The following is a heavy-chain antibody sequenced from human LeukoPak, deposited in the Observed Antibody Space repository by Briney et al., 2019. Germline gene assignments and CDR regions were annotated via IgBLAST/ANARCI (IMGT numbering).Heavy chain of an antibody. CDR1: GGSISSYY. CDR2: IYTSGST. D-gene: IGHD5-12*01. Sequence: SETLSLTCPVSGGSISSYYWSWVRQPAGKGLEWIGRIYTSGSTNYNPSLKSRVTMSVDTSKNQFSLKLSSVTAADTAVYYCARAGGNSGYGGRGAFDIWGQGTMVTVSS. CDR3: ARAGGNSGYGGRGAFDI. V-gene: IGHV4-4*07. J-gene: IGHJ3*02.